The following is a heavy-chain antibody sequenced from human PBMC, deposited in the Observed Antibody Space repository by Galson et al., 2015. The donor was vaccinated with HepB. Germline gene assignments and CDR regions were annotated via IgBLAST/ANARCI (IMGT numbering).Heavy chain of an antibody. CDR3: AGSSTWSPAGTGIGAFDF. D-gene: IGHD6-13*01. J-gene: IGHJ3*01. Sequence: SVKVSCKAYGNTFATSAISWVRQAPGQGLEWMGGIIPLLGMANYAQKIQGRVTITADKSTSTAYMEVGSLTSEDTAVYYCAGSSTWSPAGTGIGAFDFWGQGTTVTVSS. CDR1: GNTFATSA. CDR2: IIPLLGMA. V-gene: IGHV1-69*10.